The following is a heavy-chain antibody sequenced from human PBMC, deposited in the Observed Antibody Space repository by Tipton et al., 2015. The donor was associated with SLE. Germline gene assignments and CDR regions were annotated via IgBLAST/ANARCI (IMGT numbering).Heavy chain of an antibody. J-gene: IGHJ2*01. CDR3: ARVPLGQRQTGYWYFDL. Sequence: LRLSCAVYGGSFSGYYWTWIRQPPGKGLEWIGEINHSGNTNFNSSLKSRVTISVDTSRNQFSLKLTSVTAADTAVYFCARVPLGQRQTGYWYFDLWGRGTPVTVSS. V-gene: IGHV4-34*01. CDR2: INHSGNT. CDR1: GGSFSGYY. D-gene: IGHD1/OR15-1a*01.